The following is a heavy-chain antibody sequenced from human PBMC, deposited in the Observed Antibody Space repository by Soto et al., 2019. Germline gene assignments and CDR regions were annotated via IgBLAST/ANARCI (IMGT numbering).Heavy chain of an antibody. J-gene: IGHJ4*02. CDR2: IIPIFGTA. V-gene: IGHV1-69*13. D-gene: IGHD1-26*01. CDR3: ARGSDIVGATPD. Sequence: VKVSCKASGGTFSSYAISWVRQAPGQGLEWMGGIIPIFGTANYAQKFQGRVTITADESTSTAYMELSSLRSEDTAVYYCARGSDIVGATPDSGQGTLVPVSS. CDR1: GGTFSSYA.